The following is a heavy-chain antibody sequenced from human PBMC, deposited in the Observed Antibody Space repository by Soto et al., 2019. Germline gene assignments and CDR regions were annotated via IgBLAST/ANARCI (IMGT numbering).Heavy chain of an antibody. CDR1: GFTFSSYA. CDR2: ISGSGGST. J-gene: IGHJ4*02. CDR3: AKGRLNTVTRSDVDY. D-gene: IGHD4-4*01. Sequence: GGSLRLSCAASGFTFSSYAMSWVRQAPGKGLEWVSAISGSGGSTYYADSVKGRFTISRDNSKNTLYLQMNSLRAEDTAVYYCAKGRLNTVTRSDVDYWGQGTLVTVSS. V-gene: IGHV3-23*01.